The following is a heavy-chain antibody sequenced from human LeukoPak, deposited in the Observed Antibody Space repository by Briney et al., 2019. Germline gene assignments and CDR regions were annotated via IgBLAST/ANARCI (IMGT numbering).Heavy chain of an antibody. D-gene: IGHD3-10*01. Sequence: SETLSLTCAVYGGSFSGYYWSWIRQPPGKGLEWIGEINHSGSTNYNPSLKSRVTISVDTSKNQFSLKLSSVTAADTAVYYCARVYYFGYFDYWGQGTLVTVSS. J-gene: IGHJ4*02. V-gene: IGHV4-34*01. CDR3: ARVYYFGYFDY. CDR1: GGSFSGYY. CDR2: INHSGST.